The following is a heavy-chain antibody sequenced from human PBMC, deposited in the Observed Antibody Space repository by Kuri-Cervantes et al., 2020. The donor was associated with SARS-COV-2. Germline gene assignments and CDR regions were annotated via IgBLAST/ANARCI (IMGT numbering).Heavy chain of an antibody. V-gene: IGHV4-34*01. CDR3: ARGGRDFWRD. CDR2: INHSGST. CDR1: GGSFSGYY. D-gene: IGHD3-3*01. Sequence: GSLRLSCAVYGGSFSGYYWSWIRQPPGKGLEWIGEINHSGSTNYNPSLKSRVTISVDTSKNQFSLKLSSVTVADTAVYYCARGGRDFWRDWGQGTLVTVSS. J-gene: IGHJ4*02.